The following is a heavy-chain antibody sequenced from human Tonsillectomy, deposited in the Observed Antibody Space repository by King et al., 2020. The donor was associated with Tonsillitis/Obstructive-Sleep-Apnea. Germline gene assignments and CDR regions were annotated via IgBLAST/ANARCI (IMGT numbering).Heavy chain of an antibody. CDR1: GFTFSNAW. CDR2: IKSKTDGGTT. J-gene: IGHJ3*02. CDR3: TTEVYGGNGAFDI. Sequence: VQLVESGGGLVKPGGSLRLSCAASGFTFSNAWMSWVRQAPGKGLEWVGRIKSKTDGGTTDYAAPVKGRFTISRDDSKNTLYLQMNSLKTEDKAVYYCTTEVYGGNGAFDIWGQGTMVTVSS. D-gene: IGHD4-23*01. V-gene: IGHV3-15*01.